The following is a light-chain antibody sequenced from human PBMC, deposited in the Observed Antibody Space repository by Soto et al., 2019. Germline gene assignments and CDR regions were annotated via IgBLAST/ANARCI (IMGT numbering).Light chain of an antibody. J-gene: IGKJ4*01. CDR2: AAS. CDR1: QSIMSY. CDR3: QQSYSTPQLT. Sequence: DIQMTQSPSSLSASVGDRGTITCRASQSIMSYLNWYQQKPGKAPKLLIYAASSLQSGFTSRFSGSGSRTDFTLTISSLQPEDFATYHCQQSYSTPQLTFGGGTKVEIK. V-gene: IGKV1-39*01.